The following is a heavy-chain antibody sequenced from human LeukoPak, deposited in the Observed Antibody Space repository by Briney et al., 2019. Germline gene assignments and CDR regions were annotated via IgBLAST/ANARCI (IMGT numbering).Heavy chain of an antibody. Sequence: SVKVSCKASGGTFGSYAISWVRQAPGQGLEWMGGIIPIFGTANYAQKFQGRVTITADESTSTAYMELSSLRSEDTAVYYCAGRSGIAVAGTLVSFDYWGQGTLVTVSS. J-gene: IGHJ4*02. V-gene: IGHV1-69*01. CDR1: GGTFGSYA. CDR2: IIPIFGTA. CDR3: AGRSGIAVAGTLVSFDY. D-gene: IGHD6-19*01.